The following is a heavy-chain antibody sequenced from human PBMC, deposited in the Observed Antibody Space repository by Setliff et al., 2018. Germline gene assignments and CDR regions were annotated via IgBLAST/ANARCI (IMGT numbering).Heavy chain of an antibody. Sequence: GASVKVSCKASGYNFISYGISWVRQAPGQGLEWMGWISPANGNTNYIQRFQDRVTMTIDTSTSTIYMELRSLSSDDTAVYYCATDHYNRFDVWGQGTMVTVSS. CDR2: ISPANGNT. CDR1: GYNFISYG. D-gene: IGHD4-4*01. J-gene: IGHJ3*01. V-gene: IGHV1-18*01. CDR3: ATDHYNRFDV.